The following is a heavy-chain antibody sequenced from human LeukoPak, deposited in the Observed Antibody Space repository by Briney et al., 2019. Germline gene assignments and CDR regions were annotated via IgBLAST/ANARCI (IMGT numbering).Heavy chain of an antibody. V-gene: IGHV3-48*01. CDR2: ISFSSSTI. J-gene: IGHJ4*02. D-gene: IGHD3-3*01. Sequence: GGSLRLSCAAAGLTFSTNSMNWVRQAPGNGLEWVSYISFSSSTIYYADSVKGRFTISTYNGKNTLYLQRNSLRAADTSLYDCAFSRDFWSGYDDYWGQGTLVTVSS. CDR1: GLTFSTNS. CDR3: AFSRDFWSGYDDY.